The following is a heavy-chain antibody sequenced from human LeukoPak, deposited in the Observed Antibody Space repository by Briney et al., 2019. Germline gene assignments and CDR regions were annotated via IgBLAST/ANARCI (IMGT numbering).Heavy chain of an antibody. CDR3: AREATRAGAHFDN. CDR1: GGSISSGGFY. Sequence: PSQTLSLTCTVSGGSISSGGFYWSWIRQFPGKGLEWIGYIYCSGSTYYNPSLKSRFTISVDTSQNQFSLKVSSVTAADTAVYYCAREATRAGAHFDNWGQGILVTVSS. J-gene: IGHJ4*02. V-gene: IGHV4-31*03. CDR2: IYCSGST. D-gene: IGHD5-24*01.